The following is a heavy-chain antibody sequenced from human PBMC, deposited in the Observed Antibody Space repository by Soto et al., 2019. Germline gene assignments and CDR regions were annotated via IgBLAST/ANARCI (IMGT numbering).Heavy chain of an antibody. V-gene: IGHV1-46*01. D-gene: IGHD1-26*01. CDR3: ARVSGSYWPFDY. J-gene: IGHJ4*02. Sequence: LEWMGIINPSEGKTTYTQKFQGKVTMIRDTSTSTVYMELSSLRSEDTAVYYCARVSGSYWPFDYWGQGTLVTVSS. CDR2: INPSEGKT.